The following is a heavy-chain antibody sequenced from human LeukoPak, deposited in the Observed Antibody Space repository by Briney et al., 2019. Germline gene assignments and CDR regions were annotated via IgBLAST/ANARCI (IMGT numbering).Heavy chain of an antibody. Sequence: GGSLRLSCAASGFTFRSYAMSWVRQAPGKGLEWVSAISGSGGSTYYADSVQGRFTISRDNSKNTLYLQMNSLRAEDTAVYYCATDRYYGDYGAGGYWGQGTLVTVSS. D-gene: IGHD4-17*01. J-gene: IGHJ4*02. CDR1: GFTFRSYA. CDR3: ATDRYYGDYGAGGY. CDR2: ISGSGGST. V-gene: IGHV3-23*01.